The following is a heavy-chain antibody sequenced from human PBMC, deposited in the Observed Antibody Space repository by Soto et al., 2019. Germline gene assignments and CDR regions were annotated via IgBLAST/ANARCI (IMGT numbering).Heavy chain of an antibody. J-gene: IGHJ6*03. Sequence: SETLSLTCTVSGGSISSYYWSWIRQPPGKGLEWIGYIYYSGSTNYNPSLKSRVTISVDTSKNQFSLKLSSVTAADTAVYYCASAVPGSAAGGSYYMDVWGKGTTVTVSS. CDR1: GGSISSYY. CDR3: ASAVPGSAAGGSYYMDV. V-gene: IGHV4-59*01. CDR2: IYYSGST. D-gene: IGHD6-13*01.